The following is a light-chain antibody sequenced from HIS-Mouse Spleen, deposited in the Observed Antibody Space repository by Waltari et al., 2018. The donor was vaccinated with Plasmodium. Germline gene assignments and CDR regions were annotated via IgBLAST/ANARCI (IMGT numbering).Light chain of an antibody. CDR3: CSYAGSSTFV. J-gene: IGLJ3*02. CDR1: SSDVGRYNL. V-gene: IGLV2-23*03. CDR2: EGS. Sequence: QSALTQPASVSGSPGQSNTISCTGTSSDVGRYNLVSWYQQQPGKAPKLMIYEGSKRPSGVSNRFSGSKSGNTASLTISGLQAEDEADYYCCSYAGSSTFVFGGGTKLTVL.